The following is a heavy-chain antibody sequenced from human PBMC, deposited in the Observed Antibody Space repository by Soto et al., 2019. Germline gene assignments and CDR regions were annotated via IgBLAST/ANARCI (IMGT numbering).Heavy chain of an antibody. CDR3: AREGGNSYGLGLNWFAP. Sequence: EVQLVESGGGLVQPGGSLRLSCAASGFTVSSNYMSWVRQAPGKGLEWVSVIYSGDNTYYADSVKGRFTISTDNSKNTXYLQMNSLRAEDTAVYYCAREGGNSYGLGLNWFAPWGQGTLVTVSS. D-gene: IGHD5-18*01. J-gene: IGHJ5*02. CDR2: IYSGDNT. V-gene: IGHV3-66*01. CDR1: GFTVSSNY.